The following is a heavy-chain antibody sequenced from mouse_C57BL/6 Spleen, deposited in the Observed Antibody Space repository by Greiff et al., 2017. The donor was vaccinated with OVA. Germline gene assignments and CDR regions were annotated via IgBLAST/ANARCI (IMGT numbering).Heavy chain of an antibody. CDR2: IYPGDGDT. CDR1: GYAFSSSW. Sequence: VQLQQSGPELVKPGASVKISCKASGYAFSSSWMNWVKQRPGKGLEWIGRIYPGDGDTNYNGKFKGKATLTADKSSSTAYMQLSSLTSEDSAVYFCARKGYAMDYWGQGTSGTVSS. V-gene: IGHV1-82*01. CDR3: ARKGYAMDY. J-gene: IGHJ4*01.